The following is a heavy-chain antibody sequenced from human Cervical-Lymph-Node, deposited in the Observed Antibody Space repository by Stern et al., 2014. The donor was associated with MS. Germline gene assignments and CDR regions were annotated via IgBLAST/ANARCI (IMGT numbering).Heavy chain of an antibody. J-gene: IGHJ5*01. Sequence: VQLVESGGGLFQPGGSQRLPCVASGSTFSTSWMSWVRQAPGNGLERVANIKRDGSETYYLDSVKGRFTISRDNAKSSLYLEMNSLRAEDTAVYYCTRFLQSGWSDLFDSWGRGTLVTVSS. CDR3: TRFLQSGWSDLFDS. D-gene: IGHD6-19*01. CDR2: IKRDGSET. V-gene: IGHV3-7*01. CDR1: GSTFSTSW.